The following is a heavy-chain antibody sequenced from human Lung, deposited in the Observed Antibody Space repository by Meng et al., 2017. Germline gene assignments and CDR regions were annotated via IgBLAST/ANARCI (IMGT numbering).Heavy chain of an antibody. J-gene: IGHJ4*02. V-gene: IGHV3-15*01. D-gene: IGHD6-13*01. Sequence: VWLGGSGGGLVKPGGSLRLSCVGAGFSFTDAWMSWVRQAPGKGLEWVGRIKSNSDGGTTDYAAPVKGRFTISRDDSKNTLYLQMNSLITEDTAVYFCATGAAAADHWGQGTLVTVSS. CDR1: GFSFTDAW. CDR3: ATGAAAADH. CDR2: IKSNSDGGTT.